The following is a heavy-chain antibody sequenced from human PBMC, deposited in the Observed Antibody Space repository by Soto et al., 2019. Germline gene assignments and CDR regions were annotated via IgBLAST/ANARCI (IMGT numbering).Heavy chain of an antibody. CDR3: AKFFVETGGSSGWPWTFHY. J-gene: IGHJ4*02. Sequence: EVQLLESGGGLVQPGRSLRLSCAASGFTFSSYAMSWVRQAPGKGLEWVSAISGSGGTTYYAASVKGRFSISRDNSKNTLFLQMNSLRAEDTDVYYCAKFFVETGGSSGWPWTFHYWGQGTLVTVSS. CDR1: GFTFSSYA. V-gene: IGHV3-23*01. D-gene: IGHD6-25*01. CDR2: ISGSGGTT.